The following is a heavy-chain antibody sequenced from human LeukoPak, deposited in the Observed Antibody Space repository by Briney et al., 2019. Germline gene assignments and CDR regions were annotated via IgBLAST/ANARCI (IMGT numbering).Heavy chain of an antibody. CDR3: AKEYDSGGYGANFDY. CDR1: GGTFSSYA. Sequence: SVKVSCKASGGTFSSYAISWVRQAPGQGLEWMGGIIPIFGTANYAQKFQGRVTITADESTSTAHMELSSLRAEDTAVYYCAKEYDSGGYGANFDYWGQGTLVTVSS. D-gene: IGHD3-10*01. CDR2: IIPIFGTA. J-gene: IGHJ4*02. V-gene: IGHV1-69*13.